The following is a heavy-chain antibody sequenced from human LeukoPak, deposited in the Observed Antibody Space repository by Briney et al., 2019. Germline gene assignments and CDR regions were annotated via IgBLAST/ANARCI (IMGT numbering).Heavy chain of an antibody. CDR2: ISGSGGST. Sequence: GWSLRLSCAASGFTFSSYAMSWVRQAPGKGLEWVSAISGSGGSTYYAYSVKGRFTISRDNSKNSLYLQMNSLRAEDTAVYYCAKEKDYGAHFDYWGQGTLVTVSS. CDR1: GFTFSSYA. D-gene: IGHD4/OR15-4a*01. V-gene: IGHV3-23*01. CDR3: AKEKDYGAHFDY. J-gene: IGHJ4*02.